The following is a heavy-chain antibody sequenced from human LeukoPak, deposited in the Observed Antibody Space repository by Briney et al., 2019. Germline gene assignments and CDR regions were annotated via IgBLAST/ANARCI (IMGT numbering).Heavy chain of an antibody. CDR1: GGSISSGSYY. CDR2: IYTSGST. V-gene: IGHV4-61*02. CDR3: AGDLDYYDSSGYPRSYWFDP. J-gene: IGHJ5*02. D-gene: IGHD3-22*01. Sequence: SQTLSLTCTVSGGSISSGSYYWSWIRQPAGKGLEWIGRIYTSGSTNYNPSLKSRVTISVDTSKNQFSLKLSSVTAADTAVYYCAGDLDYYDSSGYPRSYWFDPWGQGTLVTVSS.